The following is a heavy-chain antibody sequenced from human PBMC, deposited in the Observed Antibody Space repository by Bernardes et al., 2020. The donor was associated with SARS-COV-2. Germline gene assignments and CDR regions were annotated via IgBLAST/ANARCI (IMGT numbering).Heavy chain of an antibody. CDR3: ARNYGRAGETPYALDV. J-gene: IGHJ6*02. D-gene: IGHD3-10*01. CDR1: YGSISGSSIW. V-gene: IGHV4-4*02. Sequence: SETLSLTCDVSYGSISGSSIWWSWVRQPPGKGLEWIGEIYHSGTTNYNPSLKSRVTISIDKSKNQFSLRLSSVTAADTAGYYCARNYGRAGETPYALDVWGQGTTVTVSS. CDR2: IYHSGTT.